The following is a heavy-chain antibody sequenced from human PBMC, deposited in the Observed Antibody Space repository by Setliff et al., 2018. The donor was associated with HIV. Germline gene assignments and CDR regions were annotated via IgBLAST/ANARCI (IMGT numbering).Heavy chain of an antibody. D-gene: IGHD2-21*01. V-gene: IGHV4-59*08. CDR2: ISYSGTT. J-gene: IGHJ6*03. CDR3: ARRASPPSGPYSQYYMDV. CDR1: GGSIGSYR. Sequence: LSLTCAVFGGSIGSYRWNWIRQTPGKGLEWIGFISYSGTTDYNPSLKSRVTISIDTSKNQFSLKLTSVTAADTAVYYCARRASPPSGPYSQYYMDVWGRGTSVTVSS.